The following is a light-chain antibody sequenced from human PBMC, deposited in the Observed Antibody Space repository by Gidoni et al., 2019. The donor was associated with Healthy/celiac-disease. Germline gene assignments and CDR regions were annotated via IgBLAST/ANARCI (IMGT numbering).Light chain of an antibody. J-gene: IGLJ2*01. CDR3: CSYAGSSSVV. V-gene: IGLV2-23*02. Sequence: QSALTQPASVSGSPGPSITISCTGTSSDVGSYNLVSWYQQHPGKAPKLMIYEVSKRPSGVSNRFSGSKSGNTASLTISGLQAEDEADYYCCSYAGSSSVVFGGGTKLTV. CDR1: SSDVGSYNL. CDR2: EVS.